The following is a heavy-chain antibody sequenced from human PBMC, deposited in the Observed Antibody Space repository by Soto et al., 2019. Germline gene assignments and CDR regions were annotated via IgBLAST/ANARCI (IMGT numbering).Heavy chain of an antibody. CDR1: GYTFTSYD. V-gene: IGHV1-8*01. CDR2: MNPNSGNT. Sequence: ASVKVSCKASGYTFTSYDINWVRQATGQGLEWMGWMNPNSGNTGYAQKFQGRVTMTRNTSISTAYMELSSLRSEDTAVYCCARGKVLLWFGESQGWFDPWGQGTLVTVSS. J-gene: IGHJ5*02. CDR3: ARGKVLLWFGESQGWFDP. D-gene: IGHD3-10*01.